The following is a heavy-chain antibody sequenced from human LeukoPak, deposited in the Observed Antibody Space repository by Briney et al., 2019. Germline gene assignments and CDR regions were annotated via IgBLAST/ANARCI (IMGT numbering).Heavy chain of an antibody. CDR2: ISSSSSTI. V-gene: IGHV3-48*04. Sequence: GGSLRLSCAASEVTFSSYAMSWVRQAPGKGLEWVSYISSSSSTIYYAGSVKGRFTISRDNAKNSLYLQMNSLRAEDTAVYYCARDMGDYGVVTVGFDPWGQGTLVTVSS. J-gene: IGHJ5*02. D-gene: IGHD4-17*01. CDR3: ARDMGDYGVVTVGFDP. CDR1: EVTFSSYA.